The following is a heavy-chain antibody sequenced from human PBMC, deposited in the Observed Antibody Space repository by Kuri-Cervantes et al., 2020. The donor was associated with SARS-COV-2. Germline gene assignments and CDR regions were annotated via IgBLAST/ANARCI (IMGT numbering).Heavy chain of an antibody. V-gene: IGHV3-11*04. CDR1: GFTFSNYY. CDR3: ERDLRLGKSLDY. CDR2: ISSSGTTK. D-gene: IGHD7-27*01. Sequence: SLKISWAASGFTFSNYYMSWIRQAPGKGLEWVSYISSSGTTKYYADSVKGRFTISRDNATNSLYLQMSSLRAEDTAVYYCERDLRLGKSLDYWGQGTLVTVSS. J-gene: IGHJ4*02.